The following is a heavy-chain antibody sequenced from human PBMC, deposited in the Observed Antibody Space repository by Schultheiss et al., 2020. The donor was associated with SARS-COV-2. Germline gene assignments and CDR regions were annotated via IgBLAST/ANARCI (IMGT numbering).Heavy chain of an antibody. CDR2: IYYSGST. CDR1: GGSISSYY. J-gene: IGHJ4*02. V-gene: IGHV4-59*08. D-gene: IGHD3-22*01. CDR3: TPYSYDSSSFEY. Sequence: SETLSLTCTVSGGSISSYYWSWIRQPPGKGLEWIGYIYYSGSTNYNPSLKSRVTISVDTSKNQFSLKLSSVTAADTAVYYCTPYSYDSSSFEYWGQGTLVTVSS.